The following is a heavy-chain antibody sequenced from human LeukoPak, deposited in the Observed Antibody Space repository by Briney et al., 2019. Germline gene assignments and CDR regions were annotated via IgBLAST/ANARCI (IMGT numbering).Heavy chain of an antibody. CDR1: GFTFSDYY. J-gene: IGHJ6*03. CDR3: AKLEGSTSLYYYYMDV. Sequence: PGGSLRLSCAASGFTFSDYYMSWIRQAPGKGLEWVSYISSSGSTIYYADSVKGRFTISRDNAKNSLYLQMNSLRAEDTAVYYCAKLEGSTSLYYYYMDVWGKGTTVTVSS. CDR2: ISSSGSTI. V-gene: IGHV3-11*01. D-gene: IGHD2-2*01.